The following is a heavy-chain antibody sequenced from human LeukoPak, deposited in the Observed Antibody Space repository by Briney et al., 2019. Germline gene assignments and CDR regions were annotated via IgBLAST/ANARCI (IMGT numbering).Heavy chain of an antibody. J-gene: IGHJ6*02. D-gene: IGHD2-21*01. Sequence: SETLSLTCTVSGGSISGYFGSFIRQPPGKGLERIGYINYSGATLYSPSFKSRVTMSVDTSKNQFSLRLTSVTAADTAVYYCARHDFVAYFQRAMDVWGQGTTVTVSS. CDR2: INYSGAT. V-gene: IGHV4-59*08. CDR3: ARHDFVAYFQRAMDV. CDR1: GGSISGYF.